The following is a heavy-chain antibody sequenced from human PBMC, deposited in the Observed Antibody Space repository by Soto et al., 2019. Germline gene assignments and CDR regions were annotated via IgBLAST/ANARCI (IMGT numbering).Heavy chain of an antibody. CDR3: VRASRYQGYDYVYYYGMDV. D-gene: IGHD5-12*01. CDR1: GFTFSSYG. V-gene: IGHV3-33*01. CDR2: TWYDGGNK. Sequence: QVQLVESGGGVVQPGGSLRLSCAVSGFTFSSYGMHWVRQAPGKGLEWVALTWYDGGNKYYADSVKGRFSISRDNSKNMLYLQMTRLRDEETDVYYCVRASRYQGYDYVYYYGMDVWGQGTTVTVSS. J-gene: IGHJ6*02.